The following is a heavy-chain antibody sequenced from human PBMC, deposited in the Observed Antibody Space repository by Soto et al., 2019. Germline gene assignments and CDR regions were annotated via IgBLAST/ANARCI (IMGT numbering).Heavy chain of an antibody. Sequence: QVQLVQSGAELKKPGASVKVSCKASGYTFSNYDMNWVRQATGQGPEWIGWVNPNNADTGYAQKFQGRVTLTTYISTTTAYMELTSLRSEDTAIYYCAKVSRKGSAIDFDYWGQGTLITVSS. V-gene: IGHV1-8*01. J-gene: IGHJ4*02. CDR2: VNPNNADT. CDR1: GYTFSNYD. CDR3: AKVSRKGSAIDFDY. D-gene: IGHD3-10*01.